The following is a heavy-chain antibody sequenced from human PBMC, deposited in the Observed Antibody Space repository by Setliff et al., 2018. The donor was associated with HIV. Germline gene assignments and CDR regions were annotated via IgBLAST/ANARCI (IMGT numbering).Heavy chain of an antibody. CDR2: IGAAGYPT. J-gene: IGHJ6*02. V-gene: IGHV3-23*01. CDR1: GFTFSNYA. Sequence: PGGSLRLSCAASGFTFSNYAMGWVRQGPGKGLEWVSTIGAAGYPTHYAESVKGRFTTPRDNAKNSMDLQMNSLRAEDTAIYYCARKLRPGHGVDVWGQGTTVTVSS. CDR3: ARKLRPGHGVDV. D-gene: IGHD3-10*01.